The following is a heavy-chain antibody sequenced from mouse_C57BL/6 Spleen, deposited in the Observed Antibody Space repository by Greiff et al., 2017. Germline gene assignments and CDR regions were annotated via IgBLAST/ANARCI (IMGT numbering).Heavy chain of an antibody. CDR1: GFTFSSYC. D-gene: IGHD5-1*01. V-gene: IGHV5-6*01. Sequence: EVQLVESGGDLVKPGGSLKLSCAASGFTFSSYCMSWVRQTPDKRLEWVATISSGGSYTYYPDSVKGRFTISRDNAKNTLYLHMSSLKSEDTAMYCCARHNSTSWFAYWGQGTLVTVSA. CDR2: ISSGGSYT. J-gene: IGHJ3*01. CDR3: ARHNSTSWFAY.